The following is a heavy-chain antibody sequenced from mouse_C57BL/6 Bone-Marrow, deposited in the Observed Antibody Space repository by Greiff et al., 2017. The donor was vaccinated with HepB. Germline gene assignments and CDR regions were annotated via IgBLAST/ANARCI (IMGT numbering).Heavy chain of an antibody. V-gene: IGHV14-4*01. CDR2: IDPENGDT. D-gene: IGHD1-1*01. CDR3: TITTVVDD. J-gene: IGHJ2*01. Sequence: VQLQQSGAELVRPGASVKLSCTASGFNIKDDYMHWVKQRPEQGLEWIGWIDPENGDTEYASKFQGKATITADTSSNTAYLQLSSLTSEDTAVYYCTITTVVDDWGQGTTLTVSS. CDR1: GFNIKDDY.